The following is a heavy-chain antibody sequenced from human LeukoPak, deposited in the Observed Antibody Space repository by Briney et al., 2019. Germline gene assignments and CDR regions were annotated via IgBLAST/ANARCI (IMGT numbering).Heavy chain of an antibody. Sequence: PGGSLRLSCAAPGFSFSNYGMHWVRQAPGKGLEWVAFIRYDGSNKYYADSVKGRFTISRDNSKNTLYMQMNSLRADDTAVYHCGKVLDYYDSSGGWDGYWGQGTLVTVSS. D-gene: IGHD3-22*01. J-gene: IGHJ4*02. CDR3: GKVLDYYDSSGGWDGY. V-gene: IGHV3-30*02. CDR1: GFSFSNYG. CDR2: IRYDGSNK.